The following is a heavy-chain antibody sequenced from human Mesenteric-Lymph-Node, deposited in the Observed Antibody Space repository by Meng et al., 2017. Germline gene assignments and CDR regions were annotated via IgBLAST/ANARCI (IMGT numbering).Heavy chain of an antibody. D-gene: IGHD4-11*01. CDR3: AKIGSNHQFDL. V-gene: IGHV1-2*06. CDR2: INPHTGGI. Sequence: QVQLVQSGAEVQKPGASVKVSCKASGYTFTVYYMHWVRQAPGQGLEWMGRINPHTGGINYAQEFQGRVAMTRDTSISTAYMELSRLQTDDTAVYYCAKIGSNHQFDLWGQGTLVTVSS. CDR1: GYTFTVYY. J-gene: IGHJ4*02.